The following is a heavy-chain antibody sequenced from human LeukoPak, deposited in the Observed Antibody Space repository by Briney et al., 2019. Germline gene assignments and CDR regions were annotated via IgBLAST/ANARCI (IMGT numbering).Heavy chain of an antibody. Sequence: GGSLRLSCAASGFTFSDYYMSWIRQAPGKGLEWVSYISSSGSTIYYADSVKGRFTVSRDNAKNSLYLQMNSLRAEDTAVYYCARDGDYVWGSYRYCDYWGQGTLVTVSS. CDR3: ARDGDYVWGSYRYCDY. CDR2: ISSSGSTI. CDR1: GFTFSDYY. D-gene: IGHD3-16*02. V-gene: IGHV3-11*04. J-gene: IGHJ4*02.